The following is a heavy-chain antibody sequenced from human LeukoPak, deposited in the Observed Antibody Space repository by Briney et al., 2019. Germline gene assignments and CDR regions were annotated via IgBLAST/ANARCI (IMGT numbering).Heavy chain of an antibody. V-gene: IGHV4-59*01. D-gene: IGHD3-3*01. CDR3: ASVWSGLDY. CDR1: SGSISGYY. CDR2: INYSGST. Sequence: PSETLSLTCTVSSGSISGYYWSWIRQPPGKGLEWIGYINYSGSTNYNPSLKSRVTISVDTSKNQFSLKVSSVTAADTAVYYCASVWSGLDYWGQGTLVTVSS. J-gene: IGHJ4*02.